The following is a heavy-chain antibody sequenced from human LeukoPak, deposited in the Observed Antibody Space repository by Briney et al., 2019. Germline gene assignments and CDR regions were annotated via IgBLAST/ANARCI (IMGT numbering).Heavy chain of an antibody. V-gene: IGHV3-30*03. D-gene: IGHD3-22*01. CDR3: ARDYYYDSSGDFDY. Sequence: PGGSLRLSCAASEFPFSNHAMHWVRQAPGKGLEWLTLISYDGSNTYFADSVKGRFTISRDNSKNTLYLQMNSLRAEDTAVYYCARDYYYDSSGDFDYWGQGTLVTVSS. CDR1: EFPFSNHA. J-gene: IGHJ4*02. CDR2: ISYDGSNT.